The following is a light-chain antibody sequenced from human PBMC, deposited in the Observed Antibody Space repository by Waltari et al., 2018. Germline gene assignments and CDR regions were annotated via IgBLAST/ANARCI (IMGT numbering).Light chain of an antibody. CDR2: EVT. J-gene: IGLJ1*01. V-gene: IGLV2-8*01. Sequence: QSALTQPPSASGSPGQSVTISCTGTSGTIGGYNYVSWYQQHPGKAPKLIIYEVTKRPAGVPDRFSGCKSGNTASLTVSGLQAEEEADYYGSSYAGSINSPYVFGTGTKVTVL. CDR3: SSYAGSINSPYV. CDR1: SGTIGGYNY.